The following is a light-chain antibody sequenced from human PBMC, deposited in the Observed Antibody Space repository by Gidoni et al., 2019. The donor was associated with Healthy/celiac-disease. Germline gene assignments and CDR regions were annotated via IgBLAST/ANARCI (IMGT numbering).Light chain of an antibody. CDR3: QQYGSSPSLT. J-gene: IGKJ4*01. Sequence: IGLTQSPCTLSLSPGERATLSCRASQSVSSSYLAWYQQKPGQAPRLLIYGASSRATGIPDRFSGSGSGTDFTLTISRLEPEDFAVYYCQQYGSSPSLTFGGGTKVEIK. V-gene: IGKV3-20*01. CDR2: GAS. CDR1: QSVSSSY.